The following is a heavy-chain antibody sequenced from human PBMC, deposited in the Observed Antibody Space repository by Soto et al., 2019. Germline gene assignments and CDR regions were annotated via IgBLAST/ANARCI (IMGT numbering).Heavy chain of an antibody. D-gene: IGHD6-13*01. CDR1: GYTFTSYG. J-gene: IGHJ6*02. CDR2: ISAYNGNT. V-gene: IGHV1-18*04. Sequence: QVQLVQSGAEVKKPGASVKVSCKASGYTFTSYGISWVRQAPGQGLEWMGWISAYNGNTNYAQKLQGRVTMTTETSTSTAYMELRSLRSDDTAVYYCARDSLMRGSSSWYSLDYYYGMDVWGQGTTVTVSS. CDR3: ARDSLMRGSSSWYSLDYYYGMDV.